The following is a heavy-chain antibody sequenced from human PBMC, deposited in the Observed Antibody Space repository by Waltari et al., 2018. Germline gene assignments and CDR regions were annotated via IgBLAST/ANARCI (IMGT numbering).Heavy chain of an antibody. CDR1: GGTFSSYA. CDR2: IIPIFGTA. D-gene: IGHD2-15*01. CDR3: AREKAEDCSGGSCYLIDY. V-gene: IGHV1-69*14. J-gene: IGHJ4*02. Sequence: QVQLVQSGAEVKKPGSSVKVSCKASGGTFSSYAISWVRQAPGQGLEWMGGIIPIFGTANYAQKFQGRVTITADKSTSTAYMELSSLRSEDTAVYYCAREKAEDCSGGSCYLIDYWGQGTLVTVSS.